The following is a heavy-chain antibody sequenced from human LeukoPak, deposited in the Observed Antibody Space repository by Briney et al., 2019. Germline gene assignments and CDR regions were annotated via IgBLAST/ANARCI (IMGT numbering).Heavy chain of an antibody. V-gene: IGHV1-69*13. Sequence: SVKVSCKASGGTFSSYAISWVRQAPGQGLEWMGAIIPIFGTANHAQKFQGRVTITADESTSTAYMELSSLRSEDTAVYYCATSRAYYDILTGYPPYYFDYWGQGTLVTVSS. CDR1: GGTFSSYA. D-gene: IGHD3-9*01. CDR2: IIPIFGTA. CDR3: ATSRAYYDILTGYPPYYFDY. J-gene: IGHJ4*02.